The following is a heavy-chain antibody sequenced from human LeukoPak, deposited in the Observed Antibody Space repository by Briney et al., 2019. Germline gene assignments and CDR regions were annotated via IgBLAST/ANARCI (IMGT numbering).Heavy chain of an antibody. CDR1: GGSFSGDY. V-gene: IGHV4-34*01. CDR2: INHSGST. CDR3: ARSPDWYMDV. J-gene: IGHJ6*03. Sequence: SGTLSLTCGVYGGSFSGDYWSWIRQPPGKGLEWIGEINHSGSTNYNSSLKSRVTISVDTSKNQFSLKLSSVTAADTAVYYCARSPDWYMDVWGKGTTVTVSS. D-gene: IGHD2-21*01.